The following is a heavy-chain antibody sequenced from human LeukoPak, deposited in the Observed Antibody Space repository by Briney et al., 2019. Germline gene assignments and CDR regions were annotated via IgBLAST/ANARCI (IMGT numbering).Heavy chain of an antibody. Sequence: GGSLRLSCAASGSTFNIYWMSWVRQAPGKGLEWVASIKQDGSVKHFLDSVKGRFTISRDNAKNSLYLQMNSLRAEDTAVYYCARWDAYCSGGTCYFGGFAFDIWGQGTMVTVSS. V-gene: IGHV3-7*01. J-gene: IGHJ3*02. D-gene: IGHD2-15*01. CDR1: GSTFNIYW. CDR2: IKQDGSVK. CDR3: ARWDAYCSGGTCYFGGFAFDI.